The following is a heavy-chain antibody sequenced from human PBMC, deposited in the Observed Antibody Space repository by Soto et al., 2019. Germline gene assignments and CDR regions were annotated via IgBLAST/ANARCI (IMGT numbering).Heavy chain of an antibody. CDR1: GGTFSSYA. V-gene: IGHV1-69*06. D-gene: IGHD4-4*01. CDR2: IIPIFGTA. CDR3: ARERGKITTSGYYYYGMDV. J-gene: IGHJ6*02. Sequence: QVQLVQSGAEVKKPGSSVKVSCKASGGTFSSYAISWVRQAPGQGLEWMGGIIPIFGTANYAQKFQGRVTITADKSTSTAYMELSSLRSEDTAVYYCARERGKITTSGYYYYGMDVWGQGTTVTVSS.